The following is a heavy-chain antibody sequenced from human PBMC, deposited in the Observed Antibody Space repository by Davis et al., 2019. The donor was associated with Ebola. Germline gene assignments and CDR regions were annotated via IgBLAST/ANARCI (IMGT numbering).Heavy chain of an antibody. CDR1: GYTFTSYG. D-gene: IGHD3-10*01. V-gene: IGHV1-18*01. CDR3: ARGDYYGSGSYYRTHYYYYGMDV. CDR2: ISAYNGNT. Sequence: ASVKVSCKASGYTFTSYGISWVRQAPGQGLEWMGWISAYNGNTNYEQKLQGRVTMTRNTSISTAYMELSSLRSEDTAVYYCARGDYYGSGSYYRTHYYYYGMDVWGQGTTVTVSS. J-gene: IGHJ6*02.